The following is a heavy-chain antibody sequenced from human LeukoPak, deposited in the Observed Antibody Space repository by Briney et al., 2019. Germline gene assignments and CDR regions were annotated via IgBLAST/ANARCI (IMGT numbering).Heavy chain of an antibody. V-gene: IGHV4-59*08. CDR2: IYYSGST. CDR3: ARRTTVTTGFDY. Sequence: SETLSLTCTVSGGSISSYYWSWIRQPPGQGLEWIGYIYYSGSTNYNPSLKSRVTISVDTSKNQFSLKLSSVTAADTAVYYCARRTTVTTGFDYWGQGTLVTVSS. D-gene: IGHD4-17*01. J-gene: IGHJ4*02. CDR1: GGSISSYY.